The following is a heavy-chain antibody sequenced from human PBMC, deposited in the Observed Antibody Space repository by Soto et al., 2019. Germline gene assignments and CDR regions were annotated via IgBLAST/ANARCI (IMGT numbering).Heavy chain of an antibody. J-gene: IGHJ4*02. CDR3: ARCPDYEGYFDY. CDR2: IILPFGTP. D-gene: IGHD4-17*01. V-gene: IGHV1-69*12. CDR1: GGTFSNYA. Sequence: QVRLEQSAAEVKKPGSSVKVSCKASGGTFSNYAISWVRQAPGQGLEWMGVIILPFGTPNYAQTFQGRVTITADESMTTAYMELSGLRSEDTAVYYCARCPDYEGYFDYWGRGTLVTVSS.